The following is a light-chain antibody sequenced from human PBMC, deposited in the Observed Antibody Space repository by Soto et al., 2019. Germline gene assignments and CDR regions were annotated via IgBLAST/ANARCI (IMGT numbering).Light chain of an antibody. CDR1: QGISNY. CDR3: KKYNSATPIN. Sequence: DIQMTQSPSSLSASVGDRVTITCRASQGISNYLAWYQQKPGKVPKLLIYAASTLQSGVPSRFSGSGSGTDFTLTISTLQPKDVATYYCKKYNSATPINFGQGTRLEIK. CDR2: AAS. V-gene: IGKV1-27*01. J-gene: IGKJ5*01.